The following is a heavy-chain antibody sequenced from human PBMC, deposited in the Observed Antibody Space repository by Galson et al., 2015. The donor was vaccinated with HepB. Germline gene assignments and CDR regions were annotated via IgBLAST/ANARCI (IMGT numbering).Heavy chain of an antibody. Sequence: SVKVSCKASGYTFTSYAMNWVRQAPGQGLEWMGWINTNTGNPTYAQGFTGRFVFSLDTSVSTAYLQISSLKAEDTAVYYCAREGQKKDIVVVPAAKNWYFDLWGRGTLVTVSS. J-gene: IGHJ2*01. CDR1: GYTFTSYA. D-gene: IGHD2-2*01. CDR3: AREGQKKDIVVVPAAKNWYFDL. CDR2: INTNTGNP. V-gene: IGHV7-4-1*02.